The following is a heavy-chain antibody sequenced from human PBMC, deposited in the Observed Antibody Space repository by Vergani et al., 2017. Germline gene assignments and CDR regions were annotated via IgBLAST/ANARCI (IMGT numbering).Heavy chain of an antibody. D-gene: IGHD3-9*01. CDR3: AKGLRYFDWQGVN. Sequence: QVQLVESGGGVVQPGRSLRLSCAASGFTFSSYGMHWVRQAPGKGLEWVAVISYDGSNKYYADSVKGRFTISRDNSKNTLYLQMNSLRAEDTAVYYCAKGLRYFDWQGVNWGQGTLVTVSS. CDR1: GFTFSSYG. CDR2: ISYDGSNK. J-gene: IGHJ4*02. V-gene: IGHV3-30*18.